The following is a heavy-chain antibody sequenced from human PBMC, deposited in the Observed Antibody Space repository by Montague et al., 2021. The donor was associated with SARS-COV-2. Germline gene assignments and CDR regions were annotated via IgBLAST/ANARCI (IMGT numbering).Heavy chain of an antibody. V-gene: IGHV4-34*01. Sequence: SETLSLTCGVYGGSFGDDHWSWIRQPPGKGLEWIGDIKQSGSTNYNPSLKSRVTISVDTSRNQFSLKLTSVTAADTAVYSCARGHLSVSMIVVVFTSASYYFDYWGQGALVTVSS. J-gene: IGHJ4*02. CDR1: GGSFGDDH. CDR2: IKQSGST. CDR3: ARGHLSVSMIVVVFTSASYYFDY. D-gene: IGHD3-22*01.